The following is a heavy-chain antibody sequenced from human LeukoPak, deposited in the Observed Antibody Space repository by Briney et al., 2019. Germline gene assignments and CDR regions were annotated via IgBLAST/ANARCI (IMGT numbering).Heavy chain of an antibody. CDR2: VNAESTDI. V-gene: IGHV3-21*05. Sequence: GGSLRLSCAASGFSFRRYAMNWVRQAPGKGLEWVAYVNAESTDILYADSVRGRFTISRDNAKNSLYLQMNSLRAEHRGVYYCARDTFEPLVIDFWGQGTLVTVSS. CDR3: ARDTFEPLVIDF. J-gene: IGHJ4*02. D-gene: IGHD6-13*01. CDR1: GFSFRRYA.